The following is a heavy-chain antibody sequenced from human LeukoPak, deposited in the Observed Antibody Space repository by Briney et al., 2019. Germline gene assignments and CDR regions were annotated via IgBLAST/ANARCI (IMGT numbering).Heavy chain of an antibody. CDR3: ARAATYDSIWGSYRYGDWFDP. J-gene: IGHJ5*02. CDR1: GFTFSSYA. CDR2: ISGSGGST. V-gene: IGHV3-23*01. D-gene: IGHD3-16*02. Sequence: PGGSLRLSCAASGFTFSSYAMSWVRQAPGKGLEWVSAISGSGGSTYYADSVKGRFTISRDNAKNSLYLQMHSLRAEDTAVYYCARAATYDSIWGSYRYGDWFDPWGQGTLVTVSS.